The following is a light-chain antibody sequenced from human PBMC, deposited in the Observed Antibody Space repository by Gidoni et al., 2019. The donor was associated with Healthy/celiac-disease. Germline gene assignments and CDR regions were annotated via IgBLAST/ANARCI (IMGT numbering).Light chain of an antibody. J-gene: IGLJ2*01. CDR2: DDS. Sequence: SYVLTQPPSVSVAPGPTARITCGGKNIGSKSVHWYQQKPGQAPVLVVYDDSERPSGIPERFSGSNSGNTATLTISRVEAGDEADYYCQVWDSSSDHRVVFGGGTKLTVL. V-gene: IGLV3-21*02. CDR1: NIGSKS. CDR3: QVWDSSSDHRVV.